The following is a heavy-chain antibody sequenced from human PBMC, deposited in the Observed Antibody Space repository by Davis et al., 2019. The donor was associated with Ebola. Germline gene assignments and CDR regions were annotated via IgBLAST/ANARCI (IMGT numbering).Heavy chain of an antibody. V-gene: IGHV3-33*01. CDR3: ARGGGYCSSTSCQANWFDP. CDR1: GFTFSSYG. Sequence: GESLKISCAASGFTFSSYGMHWVRQAPGKGLEWLAVIWYDGSNKYYADSVKGRFTISRDNSKNTLYLQMNSLRAGATAVYYCARGGGYCSSTSCQANWFDPWGQGTLVTVSS. D-gene: IGHD2-2*01. J-gene: IGHJ5*02. CDR2: IWYDGSNK.